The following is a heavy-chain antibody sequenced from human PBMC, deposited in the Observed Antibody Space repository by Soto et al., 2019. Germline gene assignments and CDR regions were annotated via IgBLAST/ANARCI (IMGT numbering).Heavy chain of an antibody. D-gene: IGHD5-18*01. J-gene: IGHJ3*02. CDR2: IKQDGTEK. CDR1: GFTFSRYW. Sequence: LRLSCAASGFTFSRYWMNWVRQAPGKGLEWVANIKQDGTEKNYVDSVKGRFTISRDNARKSLYLQMDSLRAEDTAVYFCARGDTPMITGMDSFDISGQGTIVTVSS. V-gene: IGHV3-7*01. CDR3: ARGDTPMITGMDSFDI.